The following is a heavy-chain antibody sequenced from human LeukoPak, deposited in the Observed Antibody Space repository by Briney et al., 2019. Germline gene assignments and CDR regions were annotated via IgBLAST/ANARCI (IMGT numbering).Heavy chain of an antibody. CDR2: ISSSGGSS. V-gene: IGHV3-23*01. CDR1: GFTFSSYA. J-gene: IGHJ4*02. CDR3: AIKAKGDY. D-gene: IGHD3-10*01. Sequence: GGSLRLSCAASGFTFSSYAMSWVRQAPGKGLEWVPTISSSGGSSYYADSVKGRFTISRDNSKNTLYLQMNSLRAEDTAVYYCAIKAKGDYWGQGTLVTVSS.